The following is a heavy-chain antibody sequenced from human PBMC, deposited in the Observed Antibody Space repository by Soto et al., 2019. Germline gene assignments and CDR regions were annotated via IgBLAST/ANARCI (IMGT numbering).Heavy chain of an antibody. D-gene: IGHD4-17*01. V-gene: IGHV3-49*03. CDR1: GFTFGDYT. Sequence: GRSLRLSCTASGFTFGDYTMAWFRQAPGGGLEWVSFIRSKAYGGTTEYAASVKGRFTISRDDSKSIAYLQMNRLQSEDPAVYYCARDVASYDYGDFYGMDVWGQGTTVTVSS. CDR3: ARDVASYDYGDFYGMDV. J-gene: IGHJ6*02. CDR2: IRSKAYGGTT.